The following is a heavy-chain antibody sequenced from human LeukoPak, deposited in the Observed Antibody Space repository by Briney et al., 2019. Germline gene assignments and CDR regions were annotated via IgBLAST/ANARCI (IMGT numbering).Heavy chain of an antibody. CDR3: ARGIYDILTGYYLLGWFDP. V-gene: IGHV1-69*04. CDR2: IIPILGIA. J-gene: IGHJ5*02. D-gene: IGHD3-9*01. Sequence: SVKVSCKASGGTFSSYAISWVRQAPGQGLEWMGRIIPILGIANYAQKFQGRVTITVDKSTSTAYMELSSLRSEDTAVYYCARGIYDILTGYYLLGWFDPWGQGTLVTVSS. CDR1: GGTFSSYA.